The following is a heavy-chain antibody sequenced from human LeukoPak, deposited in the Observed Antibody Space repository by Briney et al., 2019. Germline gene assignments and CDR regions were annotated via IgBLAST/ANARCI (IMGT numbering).Heavy chain of an antibody. V-gene: IGHV3-15*01. J-gene: IGHJ4*02. CDR3: TTVTIAVAGTLG. D-gene: IGHD6-19*01. CDR2: IKSKTDGGTT. Sequence: GGSLRLSCAASGFTFSNAWMSWVRQAPGKGLEWVGRIKSKTDGGTTDYAAPVKGRFTISRDDSKNALYLQMNSLRAEDTAVYYCTTVTIAVAGTLGWGQGTLVTVSS. CDR1: GFTFSNAW.